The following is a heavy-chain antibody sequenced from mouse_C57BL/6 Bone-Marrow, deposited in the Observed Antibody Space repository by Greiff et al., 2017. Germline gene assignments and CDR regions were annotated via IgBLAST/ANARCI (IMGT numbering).Heavy chain of an antibody. Sequence: EVHLVESGGGLVQPGGSLKLSCAASGFTFSDYYMYWVRQTPEKRLEWVAYISNGGGSTYYPATVKGRFTISRDNAKNTRYLQMSRLKSEDTAMYYCARRYGSSLDWFAYWGQGTLVTVSA. CDR2: ISNGGGST. CDR3: ARRYGSSLDWFAY. J-gene: IGHJ3*01. V-gene: IGHV5-12*01. D-gene: IGHD1-1*01. CDR1: GFTFSDYY.